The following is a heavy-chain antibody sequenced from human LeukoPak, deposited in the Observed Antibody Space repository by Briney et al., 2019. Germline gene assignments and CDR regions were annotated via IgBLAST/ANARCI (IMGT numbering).Heavy chain of an antibody. CDR3: ARDAPPVAGTRGNAFDI. J-gene: IGHJ3*02. V-gene: IGHV1-18*01. D-gene: IGHD6-19*01. Sequence: ASVKVSCKASGYTFSSYVISWVRQPPGQGLEWMGLISVYNGNTNYAQKLQGRVTMTTDTSRSTAYMELRSLRSDDTAVYYCARDAPPVAGTRGNAFDIWGQGTMVTVSS. CDR2: ISVYNGNT. CDR1: GYTFSSYV.